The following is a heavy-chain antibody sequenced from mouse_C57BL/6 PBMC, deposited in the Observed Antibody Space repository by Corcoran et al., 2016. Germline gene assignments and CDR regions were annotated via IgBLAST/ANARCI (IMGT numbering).Heavy chain of an antibody. J-gene: IGHJ2*01. CDR3: ARVYGSRVFDY. Sequence: EVQLQQSGPELVKPGASVKISCKASGYTFTDYYMNWVKQSHGKSLEWIGDINPNNGGTSYNQKFKGKATLTVDKSSSTAYMELRSLTSEDSAVYYCARVYGSRVFDYWGQGTTLTVSS. V-gene: IGHV1-26*01. CDR2: INPNNGGT. CDR1: GYTFTDYY. D-gene: IGHD1-1*01.